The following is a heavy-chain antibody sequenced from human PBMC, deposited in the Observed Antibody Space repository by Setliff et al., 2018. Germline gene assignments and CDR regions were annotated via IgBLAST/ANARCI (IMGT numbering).Heavy chain of an antibody. CDR3: VRDWYTSGWYEVDN. CDR1: GFTFSDHH. Sequence: QPGGSLRLSCAASGFTFSDHHMDWVRQAPGKGLEWVGRSLNKGKNYAPEYAKNSLYLQMNSLRAEDTAVYYCVRDWYTSGWYEVDNWGQGTLVTVSS. CDR2: SLNKGKNYAP. V-gene: IGHV3-72*01. D-gene: IGHD6-19*01. J-gene: IGHJ4*02.